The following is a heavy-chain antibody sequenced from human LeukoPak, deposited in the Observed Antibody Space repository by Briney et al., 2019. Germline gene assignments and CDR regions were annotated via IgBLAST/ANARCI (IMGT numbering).Heavy chain of an antibody. CDR3: ARVEEGYGSGRRGNFYYYYMDV. D-gene: IGHD3-10*01. V-gene: IGHV4-61*02. CDR2: IHTIGNT. CDR1: GVSISRGSHY. Sequence: PSETLSLTCTVSGVSISRGSHYWRWLRQPAGTGLEWIGRIHTIGNTNYSPSLWRRVTISVDTSKNQFSLKLSSVTTADTAVYYCARVEEGYGSGRRGNFYYYYMDVWGKGTTVTISS. J-gene: IGHJ6*03.